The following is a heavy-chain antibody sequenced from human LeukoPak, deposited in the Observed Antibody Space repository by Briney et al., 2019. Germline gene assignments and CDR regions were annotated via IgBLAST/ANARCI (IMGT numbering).Heavy chain of an antibody. CDR3: ARGGASYCSRTSCYWPNWFDP. J-gene: IGHJ5*02. D-gene: IGHD2-2*01. V-gene: IGHV3-33*01. CDR2: IWYDGSNK. CDR1: GFTFSSYG. Sequence: GGSLRLSCAASGFTFSSYGMHWVRQAPGKGLEWVAGIWYDGSNKYYADSLKGRFTISRDNYKNTLYLQMNSLRGEDTAVYYCARGGASYCSRTSCYWPNWFDPWGQGTLVTVSS.